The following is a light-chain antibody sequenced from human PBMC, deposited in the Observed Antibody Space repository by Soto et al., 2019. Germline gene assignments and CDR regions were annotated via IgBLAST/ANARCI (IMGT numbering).Light chain of an antibody. J-gene: IGLJ1*01. CDR2: EVT. CDR3: CSFADFTYV. CDR1: SIDIGSYDL. Sequence: ALTQPASVSGSPGQSITISCTGTSIDIGSYDLVSWYQQHPGTAPKLIIYEVTKRPSGVSTRFSGSKSGNTASLTISGLQAVDEADYYCCSFADFTYVFGTGTKVTVL. V-gene: IGLV2-23*02.